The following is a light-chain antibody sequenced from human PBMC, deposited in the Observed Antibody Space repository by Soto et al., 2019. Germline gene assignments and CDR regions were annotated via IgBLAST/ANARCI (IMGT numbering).Light chain of an antibody. CDR3: QPYKAYAFT. CDR1: QTVNSF. CDR2: KAS. Sequence: DIQMTQSPSTLFASVGDRVTLTCRASQTVNSFLAWYQHKPGKAPKLLIYKASSLESGVPSRFSGIGSGTEFSLTISSLQPDAFGPYYCQPYKAYAFTFGGGTKVEMK. V-gene: IGKV1-5*03. J-gene: IGKJ4*01.